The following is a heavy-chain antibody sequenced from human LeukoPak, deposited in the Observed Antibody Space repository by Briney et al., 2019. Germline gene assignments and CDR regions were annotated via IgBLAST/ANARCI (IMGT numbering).Heavy chain of an antibody. CDR2: TYYRSKWYS. Sequence: SQTLSLTCAISGDSVSSGTASWNWIRQSPSRGLEWLGRTYYRSKWYSDFAVSVKSRITINPDTSKNQFSLQLDSVTPEDTAMYFCARQEVVVGAPGYYYGMDVWGQGTTVTVSS. CDR3: ARQEVVVGAPGYYYGMDV. J-gene: IGHJ6*02. D-gene: IGHD2-15*01. CDR1: GDSVSSGTAS. V-gene: IGHV6-1*01.